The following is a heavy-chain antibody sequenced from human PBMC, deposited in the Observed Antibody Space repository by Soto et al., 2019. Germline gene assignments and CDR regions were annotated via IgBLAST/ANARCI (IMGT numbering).Heavy chain of an antibody. J-gene: IGHJ3*02. CDR2: INWNGGST. V-gene: IGHV3-20*04. D-gene: IGHD3-22*01. Sequence: PGGSLRLSCAASGFIFDDYGMSWVRQAPGKGPEWVSGINWNGGSTGYADSVKGRFTISRDNAKNSLYLQMNSLRAEDTALYYCAREVVYYDSSGYPGGAFDIWGQGTMVTVSS. CDR1: GFIFDDYG. CDR3: AREVVYYDSSGYPGGAFDI.